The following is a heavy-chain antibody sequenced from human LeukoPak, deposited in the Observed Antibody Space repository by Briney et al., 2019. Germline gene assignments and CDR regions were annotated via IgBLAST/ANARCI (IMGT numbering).Heavy chain of an antibody. D-gene: IGHD1-14*01. CDR2: IYRSGTT. Sequence: SQTLSLTCTVSGGSISSGSYYWNWIRQPAGKGLEWIGRIYRSGTTNYTPSLKSRVTISVDTSKNQFSLKLSSVTAADTAVYYCARGFNIQVSARAIDIWGQGTMVTVSS. CDR1: GGSISSGSYY. V-gene: IGHV4-61*02. J-gene: IGHJ3*02. CDR3: ARGFNIQVSARAIDI.